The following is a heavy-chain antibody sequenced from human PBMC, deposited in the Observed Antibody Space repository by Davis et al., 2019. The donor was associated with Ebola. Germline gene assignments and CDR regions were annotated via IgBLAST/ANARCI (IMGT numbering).Heavy chain of an antibody. V-gene: IGHV4-59*01. CDR1: GGSISSYY. CDR2: IYYSVST. J-gene: IGHJ4*02. CDR3: ARGKTYSVY. Sequence: GSLRPSCTVSGGSISSYYWSWIRQLPGKGLEWIGYIYYSVSTNYNPSLKSRVTISVDTSKNQFSLKLRSVTAADTAVYYCARGKTYSVYWGQGTLVTVSS.